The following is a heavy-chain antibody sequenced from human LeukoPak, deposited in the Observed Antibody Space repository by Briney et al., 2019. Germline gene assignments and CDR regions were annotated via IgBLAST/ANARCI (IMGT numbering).Heavy chain of an antibody. J-gene: IGHJ4*02. V-gene: IGHV3-30*18. D-gene: IGHD3-22*01. CDR1: GFTFDDYA. Sequence: PGGSLRLSCAASGFTFDDYAMHWVRQAPGKGLEWVAVISYDGSNKYYADSVKGRFTISRDNSKNTLYLQMNSLRAEDTAVCYCAKDLVTLIDHKGPFDYWGQGTLVTVSS. CDR2: ISYDGSNK. CDR3: AKDLVTLIDHKGPFDY.